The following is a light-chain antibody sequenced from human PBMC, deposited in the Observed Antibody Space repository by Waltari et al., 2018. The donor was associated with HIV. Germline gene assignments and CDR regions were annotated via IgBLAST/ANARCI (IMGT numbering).Light chain of an antibody. V-gene: IGLV1-47*01. CDR1: TSNLRRPS. CDR3: AAWDDTLSGRGL. CDR2: MNN. J-gene: IGLJ3*02. Sequence: QSALIQPPSASGTPGQSVTISSSRSTSNLRRPSVYWDQQLPGTAPKLLIYMNNQRPSGVPDRFSGSKSGTSASLAISGLRSEDEADYYCAAWDDTLSGRGLFGGGTKLTVL.